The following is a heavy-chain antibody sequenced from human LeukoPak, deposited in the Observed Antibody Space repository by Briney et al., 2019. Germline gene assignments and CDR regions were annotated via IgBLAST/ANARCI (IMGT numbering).Heavy chain of an antibody. D-gene: IGHD4-17*01. V-gene: IGHV1-2*02. J-gene: IGHJ4*02. Sequence: EASVKVSCKASGYTFTGYYMHWVRQAPGQGLEWMGWINPNSGGTNYAQKFQGRVTMTRDTYISTAYMELSRLRSDDTAVYYCARGSYGDYVSSFDYWGQGTLVTVSS. CDR2: INPNSGGT. CDR3: ARGSYGDYVSSFDY. CDR1: GYTFTGYY.